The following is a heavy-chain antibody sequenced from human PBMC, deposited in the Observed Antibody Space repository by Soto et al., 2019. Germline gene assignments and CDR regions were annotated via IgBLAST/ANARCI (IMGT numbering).Heavy chain of an antibody. CDR1: GYSFTSYG. CDR2: LSGYNGNT. V-gene: IGHV1-18*04. Sequence: VASVKVSCKISGYSFTSYGISWVRQAPGQGLEWMGWLSGYNGNTNYAQRLQGRVTLTTDTSATTAYMELRSLRSDDTAVYYCARGSYDYGDYDPAVENFDHWGQGTLRTTSS. D-gene: IGHD4-17*01. CDR3: ARGSYDYGDYDPAVENFDH. J-gene: IGHJ4*02.